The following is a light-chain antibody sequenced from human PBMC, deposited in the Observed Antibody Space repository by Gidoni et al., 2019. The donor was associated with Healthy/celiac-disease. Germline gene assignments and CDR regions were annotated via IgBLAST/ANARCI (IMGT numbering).Light chain of an antibody. V-gene: IGKV3-15*01. CDR2: GVS. Sequence: DIVMMQSAATLSVSPGERATLSCRASQSVSSNLAWYQQKPGQAPRLLIYGVSTRATGIPARFSGSGSGTEFTLTISSLQSEDFAVYYCQQYNNWPPPCTFGQXTKLEIK. J-gene: IGKJ2*02. CDR1: QSVSSN. CDR3: QQYNNWPPPCT.